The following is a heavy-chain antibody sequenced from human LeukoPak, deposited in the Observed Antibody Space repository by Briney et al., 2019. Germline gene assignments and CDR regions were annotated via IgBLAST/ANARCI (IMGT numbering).Heavy chain of an antibody. CDR2: INPNSGGT. J-gene: IGHJ5*02. D-gene: IGHD2-15*01. CDR3: ARDDLGYCSGGSCYTSGNWFDP. V-gene: IGHV1-2*06. Sequence: GASVKVSCKASGYTFTSYYMHWVRQAPGQGLEWMGRINPNSGGTNYAQKFQGRVTMTRDTSISTAYMELSRLRSDDTAVYYCARDDLGYCSGGSCYTSGNWFDPWGQGTLVTVSS. CDR1: GYTFTSYY.